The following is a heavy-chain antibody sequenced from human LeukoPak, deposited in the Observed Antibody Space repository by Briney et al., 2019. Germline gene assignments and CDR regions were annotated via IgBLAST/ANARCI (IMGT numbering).Heavy chain of an antibody. D-gene: IGHD5-18*01. V-gene: IGHV4-59*08. CDR2: IYYSGST. CDR3: ARRHGYSYGSQFDY. Sequence: SETLSLTCTVSGGSISSYYWSWIRQPPGKGLEWIGYIYYSGSTNYNPSLKSRVTISVDTSKNQFSLKLSSVTAADTAVYYCARRHGYSYGSQFDYWGQGTLVTVSS. CDR1: GGSISSYY. J-gene: IGHJ4*02.